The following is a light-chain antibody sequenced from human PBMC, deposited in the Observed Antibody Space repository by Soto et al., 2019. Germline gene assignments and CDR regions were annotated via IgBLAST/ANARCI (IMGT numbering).Light chain of an antibody. CDR1: QGIRDA. J-gene: IGKJ1*01. V-gene: IGKV1-17*01. CDR2: AAS. Sequence: DIQMTQSPSSLSASVGDRVTITCRASQGIRDALGWYQQKPGKAPKRLIYAASSLQSGVPSRFSGSGSGTELTLTISSLQHEDFATYYCLQHNSYPQTFGQGTKVEIK. CDR3: LQHNSYPQT.